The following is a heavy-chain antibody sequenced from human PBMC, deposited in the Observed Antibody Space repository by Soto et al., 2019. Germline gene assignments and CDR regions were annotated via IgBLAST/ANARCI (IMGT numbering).Heavy chain of an antibody. D-gene: IGHD3-22*01. Sequence: SVKVSCKASGFTFTSSAVQWVRQARGQRLEWIGWIVVGSGNTNYAQKFQERVTITRDMSTNTAYMELSSLRSEDTAVYYSAASRDDSSGYYYRYYLEYWGQGTLVTAPQ. CDR2: IVVGSGNT. J-gene: IGHJ4*02. V-gene: IGHV1-58*01. CDR3: AASRDDSSGYYYRYYLEY. CDR1: GFTFTSSA.